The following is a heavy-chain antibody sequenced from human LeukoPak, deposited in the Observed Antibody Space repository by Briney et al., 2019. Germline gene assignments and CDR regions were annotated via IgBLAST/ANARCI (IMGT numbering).Heavy chain of an antibody. CDR1: GFTFSSYS. D-gene: IGHD5-24*01. CDR3: ARDSGRWLQLGPFDY. Sequence: GGSLRLSCAASGFTFSSYSMNWVRQAPGKGREWVSSISSSSSYIYYADSVKGRFTISRDNAKNSLYLQMNGLRAEDTAVYYCARDSGRWLQLGPFDYWGQGTLVTVSS. V-gene: IGHV3-21*01. CDR2: ISSSSSYI. J-gene: IGHJ4*02.